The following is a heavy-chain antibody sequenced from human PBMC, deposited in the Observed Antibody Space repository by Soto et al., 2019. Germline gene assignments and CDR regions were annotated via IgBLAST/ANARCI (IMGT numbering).Heavy chain of an antibody. Sequence: SETLSLTCTVSGGSISSYYWSWIRQPPGKGLEWIGYIYYSGSTNYNPSLKSRVTISVDTSKNQFSLKLSSVTAADTAVYYCARVLSPEHYCGGDCYVDYWGQGTLVTVYS. V-gene: IGHV4-59*01. J-gene: IGHJ4*02. D-gene: IGHD2-21*02. CDR3: ARVLSPEHYCGGDCYVDY. CDR2: IYYSGST. CDR1: GGSISSYY.